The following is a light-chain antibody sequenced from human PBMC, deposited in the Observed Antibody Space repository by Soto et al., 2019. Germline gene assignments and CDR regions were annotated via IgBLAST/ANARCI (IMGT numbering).Light chain of an antibody. Sequence: SYVVTQPPSVSVAPGQTARITCGGNNIGSKNLYWYQPKPGQAPVLVVYDDSDRPSGIPERLSGSNSGNTATLTISRVEAGDEADYYCHVWDTTTDHWMFGGGPKLTVL. V-gene: IGLV3-21*02. J-gene: IGLJ3*02. CDR3: HVWDTTTDHWM. CDR1: NIGSKN. CDR2: DDS.